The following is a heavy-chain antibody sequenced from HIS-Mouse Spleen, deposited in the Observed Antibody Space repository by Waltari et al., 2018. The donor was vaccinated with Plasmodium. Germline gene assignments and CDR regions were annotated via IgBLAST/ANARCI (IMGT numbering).Heavy chain of an antibody. Sequence: EVQLVESGGGLIQPGGSLRLSCEASGFTVSGNYLLWVRQAPGRGLEWVSFIYSGGSTYYADAVKGRFTISRDNSKNTLYLQMNSLRAEDTAVYYCARGMKSSSSAFDIWGQGTMVTVSS. CDR1: GFTVSGNY. J-gene: IGHJ3*02. D-gene: IGHD6-6*01. V-gene: IGHV3-53*01. CDR3: ARGMKSSSSAFDI. CDR2: IYSGGST.